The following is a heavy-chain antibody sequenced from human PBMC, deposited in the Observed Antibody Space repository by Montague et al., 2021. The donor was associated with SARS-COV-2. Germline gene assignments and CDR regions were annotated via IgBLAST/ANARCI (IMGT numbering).Heavy chain of an antibody. V-gene: IGHV6-1*01. D-gene: IGHD3-10*01. CDR3: ARGLWFGELLSLYYYYGMDV. Sequence: CAISGDSVSSNSAAWNWIRQSPSRGLEWLGRPYYRSKWYNDYAVSVKSRITINPDTSKNQFSLQLNSVTPEDTAVYYCARGLWFGELLSLYYYYGMDVWGQGTTVTVSS. CDR2: PYYRSKWYN. J-gene: IGHJ6*02. CDR1: GDSVSSNSAA.